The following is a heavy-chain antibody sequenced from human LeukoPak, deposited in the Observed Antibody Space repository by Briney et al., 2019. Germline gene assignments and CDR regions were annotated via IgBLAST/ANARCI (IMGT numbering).Heavy chain of an antibody. D-gene: IGHD3-10*01. CDR3: ARPAMVRGATLFDY. CDR1: GGSISSSY. V-gene: IGHV4-39*01. CDR2: IYYSGST. Sequence: SETLSLTCTVSGGSISSSYWGWIRQPPGKGLEWIGSIYYSGSTYYNPSLKSRVTISVDTSKNQFSLKLSSVTAADTAVYYCARPAMVRGATLFDYWGQGTLVTVSS. J-gene: IGHJ4*02.